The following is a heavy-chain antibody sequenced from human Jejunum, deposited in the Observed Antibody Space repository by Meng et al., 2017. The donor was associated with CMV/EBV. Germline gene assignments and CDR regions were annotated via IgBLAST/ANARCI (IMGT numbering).Heavy chain of an antibody. D-gene: IGHD3-22*01. J-gene: IGHJ4*02. CDR2: LGDGGSEG. CDR3: AKDSKGYYQPFDY. Sequence: SKLTIRLEAMNRVRKAPGKGLERVSSLGDGGSEGNYGESVKGRFTIYRDNYKNTLFLQMNSLRVDDTAIYYCAKDSKGYYQPFDYWGQGSLVTVSS. V-gene: IGHV3-23*01. CDR1: KLTIRLEA.